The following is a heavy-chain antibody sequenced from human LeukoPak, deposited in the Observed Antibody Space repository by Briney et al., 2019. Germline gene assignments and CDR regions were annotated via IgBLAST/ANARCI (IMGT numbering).Heavy chain of an antibody. D-gene: IGHD6-19*01. CDR2: INHSGST. CDR3: ARDRSIAVAGVFDY. CDR1: GGSFSGYY. V-gene: IGHV4-34*01. J-gene: IGHJ4*02. Sequence: PSETLSLTCAVYGGSFSGYYWSWIRQPPGKGLEWIGEINHSGSTNYNPSLKSRVTISVDTSKNQFSLKLSSVTAADTAVYYCARDRSIAVAGVFDYWGQGTRVTVSS.